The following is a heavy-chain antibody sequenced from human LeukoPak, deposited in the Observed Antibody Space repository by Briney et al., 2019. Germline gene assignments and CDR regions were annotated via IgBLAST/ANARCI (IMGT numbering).Heavy chain of an antibody. D-gene: IGHD3-10*01. CDR2: IKEDGSEK. CDR1: GFTFSSYW. J-gene: IGHJ4*02. CDR3: ARAGLLWFGESYFDY. V-gene: IGHV3-7*01. Sequence: GGSLRLSCAASGFTFSSYWMTWVRQAPGKGLEWVANIKEDGSEKHYGDSVKGRFTISRDNAKNSLYLQMTSLRAEDTAVYYCARAGLLWFGESYFDYWGQGTLVTVSS.